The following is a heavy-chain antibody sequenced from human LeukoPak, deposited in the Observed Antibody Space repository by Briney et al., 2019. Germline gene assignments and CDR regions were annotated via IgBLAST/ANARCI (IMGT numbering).Heavy chain of an antibody. CDR3: ARDWQYYDFWSGYYRHECFQH. CDR1: GYTFTSYA. J-gene: IGHJ1*01. D-gene: IGHD3-3*01. V-gene: IGHV1-3*01. CDR2: INAGNGNT. Sequence: ASVKVSCKASGYTFTSYAMHWVRQAPGQRLEWMGWINAGNGNTKYSQKFQGRVTITRDTSASTAYMELSSLRSEDTAVYYCARDWQYYDFWSGYYRHECFQHWGQGTLVTVSS.